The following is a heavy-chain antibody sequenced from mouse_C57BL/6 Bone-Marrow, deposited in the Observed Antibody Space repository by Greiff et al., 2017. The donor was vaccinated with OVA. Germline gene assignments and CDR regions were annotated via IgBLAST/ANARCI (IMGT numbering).Heavy chain of an antibody. CDR3: ARINMVTRAWFAY. CDR2: IWWDDDK. V-gene: IGHV8-8*01. D-gene: IGHD2-2*01. CDR1: GFSLPTPVMG. J-gene: IGHJ3*01. Sequence: QVTLKVSGPGILQPSQTLSLTCSFSGFSLPTPVMGVGWIRQPSGNCLEWLAHIWWDDDKYYNPALKSRLTLSKDTSPNQVFLKIANVDTAETATYYCARINMVTRAWFAYWGQGTLVTVSA.